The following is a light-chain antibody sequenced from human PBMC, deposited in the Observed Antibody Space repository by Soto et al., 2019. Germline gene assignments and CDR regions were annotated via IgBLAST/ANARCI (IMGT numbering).Light chain of an antibody. V-gene: IGLV2-23*01. CDR1: SSDVGSYNL. CDR2: EGS. CDR3: CSYAGSSTPVV. J-gene: IGLJ2*01. Sequence: QSALTQPASVSGSPGQSITISCTGTSSDVGSYNLVSWYQQHPGKAPKLMIYEGSKRPSGVSNRFSGSKSGNTASLTSSGLQAEDEAEYYCCSYAGSSTPVVFGGGTKLTVL.